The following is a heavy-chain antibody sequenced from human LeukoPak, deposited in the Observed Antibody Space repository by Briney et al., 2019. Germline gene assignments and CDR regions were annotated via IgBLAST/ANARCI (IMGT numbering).Heavy chain of an antibody. CDR3: ARVSGYWFDP. CDR1: GFSFSNHG. D-gene: IGHD3-10*01. V-gene: IGHV3-7*01. CDR2: IKQDGSEK. J-gene: IGHJ5*02. Sequence: GGSLRLSCAASGFSFSNHGIHWVRQAPGKGLEWVANIKQDGSEKYYVDSVKGRFTISRDNAKNSLYLQMNSLRAEDTAVYYCARVSGYWFDPWGQGTLVTVSS.